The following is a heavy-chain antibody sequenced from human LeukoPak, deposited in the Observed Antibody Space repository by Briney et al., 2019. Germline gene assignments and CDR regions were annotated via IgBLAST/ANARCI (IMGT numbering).Heavy chain of an antibody. CDR2: INQDGSEK. Sequence: PGGALRLSCAASGFTFSSYWMSWVRQAPGKGLEWVANINQDGSEKYYVDSVKGRFTISRDNAKNSLYLQMNSLRAEDTAVYYCARSLRSITMIVPRAFDIWGQGTMVTVSS. CDR1: GFTFSSYW. V-gene: IGHV3-7*01. J-gene: IGHJ3*02. D-gene: IGHD3-22*01. CDR3: ARSLRSITMIVPRAFDI.